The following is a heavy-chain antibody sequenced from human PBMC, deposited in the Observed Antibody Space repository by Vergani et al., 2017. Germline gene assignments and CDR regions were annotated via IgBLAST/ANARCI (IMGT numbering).Heavy chain of an antibody. CDR1: GFTFNQYG. J-gene: IGHJ5*02. CDR3: ARDSLLLYNRFDP. Sequence: QVQLVESGGGVVQPGRSLRLSCAASGFTFNQYGMHWVRQAPGKGLEWLAVTWYDGNNKQYADSVKGRFTISRDNSKSTMYLQMNSLRDKDTGVYYCARDSLLLYNRFDPWGQGTLVTVSS. CDR2: TWYDGNNK. V-gene: IGHV3-33*01. D-gene: IGHD1-14*01.